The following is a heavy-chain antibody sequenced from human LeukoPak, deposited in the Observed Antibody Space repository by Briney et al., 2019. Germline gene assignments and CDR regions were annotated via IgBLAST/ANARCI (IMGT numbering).Heavy chain of an antibody. Sequence: GGSLRLSCAASGFTFSKYWLHWLRQAPGKGLVWVSRINPDDKSASYADSVKGRFTIARDNARKTLYLQMNSLRAEDTAVYYCLTIVETTFDAFDIWGQGTMVTVSS. CDR2: INPDDKSA. D-gene: IGHD2/OR15-2a*01. CDR3: LTIVETTFDAFDI. J-gene: IGHJ3*02. V-gene: IGHV3-74*01. CDR1: GFTFSKYW.